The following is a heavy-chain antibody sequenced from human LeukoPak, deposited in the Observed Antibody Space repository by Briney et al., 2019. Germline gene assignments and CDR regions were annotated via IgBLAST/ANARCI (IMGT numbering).Heavy chain of an antibody. J-gene: IGHJ3*02. CDR3: ARSTGGDWYAFDI. Sequence: GGSLRLSCAASGFTFSTYSMNWVRQAPGKGLEWVLFISSSSSYIYYVDSVKGRFTISRHNAKNSLYLHMNSLRAEDTAVYYCARSTGGDWYAFDIWGQGTMVTVSS. CDR1: GFTFSTYS. CDR2: ISSSSSYI. D-gene: IGHD2-21*02. V-gene: IGHV3-21*01.